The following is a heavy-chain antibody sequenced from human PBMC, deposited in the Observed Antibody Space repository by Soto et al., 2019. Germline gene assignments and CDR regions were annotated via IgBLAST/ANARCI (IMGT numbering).Heavy chain of an antibody. Sequence: SETLSLTCTVSGGSVNSDSYYWTWIRQPPGKRLEWIGSLYYSGSTNYNPSLKSRVTISVDTSKNQFSLKLSSVTAADTAVYYCARGGREYGSSWYLARFDPWGQGTLVTVSS. J-gene: IGHJ5*02. CDR1: GGSVNSDSYY. V-gene: IGHV4-61*01. D-gene: IGHD6-13*01. CDR3: ARGGREYGSSWYLARFDP. CDR2: LYYSGST.